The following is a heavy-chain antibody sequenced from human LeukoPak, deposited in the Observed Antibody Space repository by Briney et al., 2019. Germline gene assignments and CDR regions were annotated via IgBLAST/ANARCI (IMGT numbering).Heavy chain of an antibody. D-gene: IGHD3-22*01. CDR2: ISPTSDYT. V-gene: IGHV3-11*06. CDR3: ARASNYFDSRGLHWFDP. J-gene: IGHJ5*02. Sequence: KPGGSLRLSCAASGFTFIDYSMSWIRQAPGKGLEWVSYISPTSDYTSYADSVKGRFTIFRDNAKNSLFLQMNSLRAEDTAVYYCARASNYFDSRGLHWFDPWGQGTLVTVSS. CDR1: GFTFIDYS.